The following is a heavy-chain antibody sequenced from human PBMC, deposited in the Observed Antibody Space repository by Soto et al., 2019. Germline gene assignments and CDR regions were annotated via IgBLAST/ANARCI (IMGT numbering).Heavy chain of an antibody. D-gene: IGHD1-7*01. V-gene: IGHV1-69*01. J-gene: IGHJ6*02. CDR2: IIPIFGTA. Sequence: QVQLVQSGAEVKKPGSSVKVSCKASGGTFSSYAISWVRQAPGQGLEWMGGIIPIFGTANYAQKFQGRVTITADESTSTAYMELSSLRSEDTAVYYCARDPVGITGTTGYYYYYGMDVWGQGTTVTVSS. CDR1: GGTFSSYA. CDR3: ARDPVGITGTTGYYYYYGMDV.